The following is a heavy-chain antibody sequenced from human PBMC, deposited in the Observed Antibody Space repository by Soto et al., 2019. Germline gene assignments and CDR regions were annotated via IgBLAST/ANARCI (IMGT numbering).Heavy chain of an antibody. J-gene: IGHJ4*02. D-gene: IGHD5-18*01. CDR1: GGSINNGDYY. V-gene: IGHV4-4*02. CDR2: IYHSGST. CDR3: ASGHSYAWFR. Sequence: SETLSLTCTVSGGSINNGDYYWSWVRQPPGKGLEWIGEIYHSGSTNYNPSLKSRVTISVDKSKNQFSLKLSSVTAADTAVYYCASGHSYAWFRWGQGALVTAPQ.